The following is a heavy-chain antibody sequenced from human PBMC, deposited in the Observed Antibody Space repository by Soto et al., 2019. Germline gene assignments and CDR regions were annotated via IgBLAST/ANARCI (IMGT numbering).Heavy chain of an antibody. J-gene: IGHJ6*02. V-gene: IGHV3-33*01. CDR2: IWYDGSNK. Sequence: PGGSLRLSCAASGFTFSSYGMHWVRQAPGKGLEWVAVIWYDGSNKYYADSVKGRFTTSRDNSKNTLYLQMNSLRAEDTAVYYCARALAATYYYYGRDVWGQGTSVSVSS. CDR3: ARALAATYYYYGRDV. CDR1: GFTFSSYG. D-gene: IGHD6-13*01.